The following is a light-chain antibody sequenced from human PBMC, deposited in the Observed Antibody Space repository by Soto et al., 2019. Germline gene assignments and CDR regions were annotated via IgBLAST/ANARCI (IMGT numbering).Light chain of an antibody. CDR3: GSYGGSNNWV. CDR2: EVR. J-gene: IGLJ3*02. Sequence: QSVLIQPPSASGSPGQSVTISCTGTTSDIGRYNYVSWYQQHPGTAPKLIIYEVRKRPSGVPDRFSASKSANSASLTVSGLQPEDEADYYCGSYGGSNNWVFGGGTKLTVL. CDR1: TSDIGRYNY. V-gene: IGLV2-8*01.